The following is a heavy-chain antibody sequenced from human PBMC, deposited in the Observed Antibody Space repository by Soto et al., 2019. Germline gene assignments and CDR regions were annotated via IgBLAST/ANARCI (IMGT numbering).Heavy chain of an antibody. Sequence: NLSPTRPVSGGSISRGGSYLSWIRQHPGEGLEWIGYIYYSGSTYYNPSLKSRVTISVDTSKNQFSLKLSSVTAADTAVYYCARSITMIVVVSGGAFDIWGQGTMVTVSS. CDR2: IYYSGST. V-gene: IGHV4-31*03. CDR1: GGSISRGGSY. CDR3: ARSITMIVVVSGGAFDI. J-gene: IGHJ3*02. D-gene: IGHD3-22*01.